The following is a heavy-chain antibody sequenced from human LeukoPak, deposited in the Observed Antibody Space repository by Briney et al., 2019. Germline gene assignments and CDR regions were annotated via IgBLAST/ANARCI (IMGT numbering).Heavy chain of an antibody. CDR2: IYYSGST. CDR3: ARGDYYDSSGYYLY. J-gene: IGHJ4*02. D-gene: IGHD3-22*01. CDR1: GGSISSYY. Sequence: SETLSLTCIVPGGSISSYYRSWIRPPPGKGLEWIGYIYYSGSTNYNSSLKSRVTISLDTSKNQFSLKLSSVTAADTAVYYCARGDYYDSSGYYLYWGQGTLVTASS. V-gene: IGHV4-59*08.